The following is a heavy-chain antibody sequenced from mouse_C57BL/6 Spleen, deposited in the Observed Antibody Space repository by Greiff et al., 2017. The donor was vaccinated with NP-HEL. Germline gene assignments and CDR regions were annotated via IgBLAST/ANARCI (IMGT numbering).Heavy chain of an antibody. V-gene: IGHV5-12*01. CDR3: ARHLGGYFDY. Sequence: DVKLVESGGGLVQPGGSLKLSCAASGFTFSDYYMYWVRQTPEKRLEWVAYISNGGGSTYYPDTVKGRFTISRDNAKNTLYLQMSRLKSEDTAMYYCARHLGGYFDYWGQGTTLTVSS. CDR2: ISNGGGST. CDR1: GFTFSDYY. J-gene: IGHJ2*01.